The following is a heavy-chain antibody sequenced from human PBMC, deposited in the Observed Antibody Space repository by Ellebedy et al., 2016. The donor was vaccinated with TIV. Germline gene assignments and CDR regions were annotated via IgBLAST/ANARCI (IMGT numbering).Heavy chain of an antibody. CDR3: VRQPNYYYYMDV. J-gene: IGHJ6*03. CDR1: GYDFPNYW. CDR2: IYPADSET. V-gene: IGHV5-51*01. Sequence: GESLKISXKGSGYDFPNYWVGWVRHVPGKGLECMGIIYPADSETRYHPSFQGHVTMSADKSTNIAYLQWNSLQASDTAIYFCVRQPNYYYYMDVWGQGTTVIVSS.